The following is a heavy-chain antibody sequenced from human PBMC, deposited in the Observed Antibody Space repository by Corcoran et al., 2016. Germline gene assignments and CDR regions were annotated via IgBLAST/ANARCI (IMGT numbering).Heavy chain of an antibody. CDR3: ASRRSLLGCGDYYYAMDV. Sequence: QVQLVQSGAEVKKPGSSVKVSCKASGGTFSSYAIIWVRQAPGQGLEWMGGIIPIFGTTNYAQRFQGRVTITADESTSTAYMGLRSLRSEDTAVYYWASRRSLLGCGDYYYAMDVGGQGTTITVSS. D-gene: IGHD2-21*01. J-gene: IGHJ6*02. CDR2: IIPIFGTT. CDR1: GGTFSSYA. V-gene: IGHV1-69*01.